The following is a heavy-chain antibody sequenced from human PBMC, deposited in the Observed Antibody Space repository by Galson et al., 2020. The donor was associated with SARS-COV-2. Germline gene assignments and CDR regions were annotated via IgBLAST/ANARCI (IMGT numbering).Heavy chain of an antibody. CDR2: IKSKTDSGTR. D-gene: IGHD3-16*02. CDR1: GFTLSNVW. V-gene: IGHV3-15*01. CDR3: TTDVSLTLSGY. Sequence: GGSLRLSCAASGFTLSNVWTSWVRQAPGKGLEWVGRIKSKTDSGTRDYAAPVKDRFTISRDDSKNTLYLQMNSLKTEDTAVYYCTTDVSLTLSGYWGQGTLVTVSS. J-gene: IGHJ4*02.